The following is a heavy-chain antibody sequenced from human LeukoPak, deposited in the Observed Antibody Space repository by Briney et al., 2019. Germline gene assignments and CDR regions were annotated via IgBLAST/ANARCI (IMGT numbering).Heavy chain of an antibody. CDR1: GYTFTSYG. J-gene: IGHJ4*02. CDR3: ARDRDGSGSQSY. D-gene: IGHD3-10*01. Sequence: ASVKVSCKASGYTFTSYGIGWMQLVPGQGLEWMGRISVNNGNTIYAQSLQGRLTVTADTSTSTAYMELRSLRFDDTAVYFCARDRDGSGSQSYWGQGTLVTVSS. CDR2: ISVNNGNT. V-gene: IGHV1-18*04.